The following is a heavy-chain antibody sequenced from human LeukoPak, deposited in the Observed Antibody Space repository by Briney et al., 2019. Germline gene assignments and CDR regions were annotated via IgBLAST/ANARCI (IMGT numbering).Heavy chain of an antibody. D-gene: IGHD3-22*01. Sequence: ASVKVSCKASGYTFTSYGISWVRQAPGQGLEWMGWISAYNGNTNYAQKLQGRVTMTTDTSTSTAYVELRSLRSDDTAVYYCARLLLDWDAFDIWGQGTMVTVSS. J-gene: IGHJ3*02. CDR1: GYTFTSYG. CDR3: ARLLLDWDAFDI. V-gene: IGHV1-18*01. CDR2: ISAYNGNT.